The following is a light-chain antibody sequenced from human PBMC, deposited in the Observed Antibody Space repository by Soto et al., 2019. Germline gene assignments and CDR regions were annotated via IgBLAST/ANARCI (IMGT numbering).Light chain of an antibody. CDR2: DAS. J-gene: IGKJ1*01. CDR1: QSVGNNY. Sequence: EIVLTQSPGTLSLSPGGRATLSCRASQSVGNNYLAWYQQKPGQGPRLLIYDASSRATGIPDRFSGSASGTDFTLTISRLEPEDFAVYYCQQYVGSPSTFGQGTKVEI. V-gene: IGKV3-20*01. CDR3: QQYVGSPST.